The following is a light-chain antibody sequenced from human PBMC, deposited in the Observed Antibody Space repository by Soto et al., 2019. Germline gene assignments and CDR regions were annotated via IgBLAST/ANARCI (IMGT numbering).Light chain of an antibody. Sequence: DIPMTQSPSSVSASVGDRVTITCRASQDISRWLAWYQQKPGKAPKLLIYAASSLQSGVPSRFSGSGSGTDFTLTISSLQPEEFATYYCQQADSFTTFGPGTKVDIK. CDR1: QDISRW. V-gene: IGKV1-12*01. CDR2: AAS. CDR3: QQADSFTT. J-gene: IGKJ3*01.